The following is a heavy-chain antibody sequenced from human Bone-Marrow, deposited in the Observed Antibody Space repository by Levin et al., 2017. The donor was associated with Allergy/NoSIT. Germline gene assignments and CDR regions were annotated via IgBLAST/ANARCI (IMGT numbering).Heavy chain of an antibody. CDR3: AKVDTAMVNDY. Sequence: GGSLRLSCAASGFTFSSYGMHWVRQAPGKGLEWVAVISYDGSNKYYADSVKGRFTISRDNSKNTLYLQMNSLRAEDTAVYYCAKVDTAMVNDYWGQGTLVTVSS. V-gene: IGHV3-30*18. CDR1: GFTFSSYG. CDR2: ISYDGSNK. J-gene: IGHJ4*02. D-gene: IGHD5-18*01.